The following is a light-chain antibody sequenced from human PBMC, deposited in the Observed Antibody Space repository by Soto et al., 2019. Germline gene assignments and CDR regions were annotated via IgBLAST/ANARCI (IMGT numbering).Light chain of an antibody. CDR3: CSYAGSYSYV. CDR1: TNDVGNYNY. Sequence: QSVLTQPRSVSGSPGQSVTISCTGTTNDVGNYNYVSWYQQHPSKAPKLMIYDVTKRPSGVPDRFSGSKSGNTASLTISGLQAEGEADYYCCSYAGSYSYVFGTGTKVTVL. CDR2: DVT. J-gene: IGLJ1*01. V-gene: IGLV2-11*01.